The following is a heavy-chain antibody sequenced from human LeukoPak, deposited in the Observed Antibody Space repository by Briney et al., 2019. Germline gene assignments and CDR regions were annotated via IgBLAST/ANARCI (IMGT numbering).Heavy chain of an antibody. Sequence: GGSLRLSCAASGFAFNTYAMHWVRQAPGKGLEWISAVSASGDKTYYADSVKGRFTVSRDNSKDTLYLHMNSLRAEDTALYYCARDIHDSSGYYYDYWGQGTLVTVSS. D-gene: IGHD3-22*01. J-gene: IGHJ4*02. CDR1: GFAFNTYA. CDR3: ARDIHDSSGYYYDY. CDR2: VSASGDKT. V-gene: IGHV3-23*01.